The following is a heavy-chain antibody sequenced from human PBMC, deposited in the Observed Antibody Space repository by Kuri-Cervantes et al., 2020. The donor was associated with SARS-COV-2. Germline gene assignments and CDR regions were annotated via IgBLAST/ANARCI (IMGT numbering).Heavy chain of an antibody. CDR1: GYTFTDYY. V-gene: IGHV1-2*02. J-gene: IGHJ4*02. CDR3: ARDWGQSRYDFWSGYALGY. CDR2: INPDSGET. D-gene: IGHD3-3*01. Sequence: ASVKVSCKASGYTFTDYYLHWVRQAPGQGLEWVGWINPDSGETTYAQKFQGRVTMTRDTSTSTVYMELSSLRSEDTAVYYCARDWGQSRYDFWSGYALGYWGQGTLVTVSS.